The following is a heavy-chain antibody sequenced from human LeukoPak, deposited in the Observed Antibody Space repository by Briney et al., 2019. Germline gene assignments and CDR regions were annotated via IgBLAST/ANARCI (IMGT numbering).Heavy chain of an antibody. CDR1: GGSINSSSYY. Sequence: SETLSLTCTVSGGSINSSSYYWGWIRQPPGKGLEWIGSIYYSGSTYYNPSLKSRVTISVDTSKNQFSLKLSSVTAADTAVYYCARHIYYGDYGYYYYMDVWGKGTTVTISS. V-gene: IGHV4-39*01. D-gene: IGHD4-17*01. CDR2: IYYSGST. J-gene: IGHJ6*03. CDR3: ARHIYYGDYGYYYYMDV.